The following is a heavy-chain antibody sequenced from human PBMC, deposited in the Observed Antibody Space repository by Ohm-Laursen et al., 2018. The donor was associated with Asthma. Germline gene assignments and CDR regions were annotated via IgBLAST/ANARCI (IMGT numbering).Heavy chain of an antibody. CDR3: AGDHGGLGSS. V-gene: IGHV1-2*06. Sequence: SSVKVSCKASEFTFSAYSIHWVRQAPGQGLEWMGRINPKSGGTHFAQSFQGRVTLTRDTSITTAYMEIYSLTSDDTAIYYCAGDHGGLGSSWGQGTLVTVSS. J-gene: IGHJ4*02. CDR1: EFTFSAYS. CDR2: INPKSGGT. D-gene: IGHD3-16*01.